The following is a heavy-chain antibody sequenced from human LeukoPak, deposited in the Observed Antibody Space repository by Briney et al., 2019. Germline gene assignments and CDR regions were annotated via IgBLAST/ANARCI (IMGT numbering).Heavy chain of an antibody. D-gene: IGHD6-13*01. CDR3: AKAPYRSSWYLSWLDP. CDR2: IRYDGSNK. J-gene: IGHJ5*02. CDR1: GFTFSIYG. V-gene: IGHV3-30*02. Sequence: GGSLRLSCAASGFTFSIYGMHWVRQAPGKGLEWVAFIRYDGSNKYYADSVKGRFTISRDNSKTTLYVQMNSLRAEDTAVYYCAKAPYRSSWYLSWLDPWGQGTLVTVPS.